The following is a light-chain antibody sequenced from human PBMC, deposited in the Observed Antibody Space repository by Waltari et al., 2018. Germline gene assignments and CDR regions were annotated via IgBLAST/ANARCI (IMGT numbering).Light chain of an antibody. J-gene: IGKJ4*01. Sequence: DIQMTQSPSTLSASVGDRVTITCRASQSISSWLAWYQQKPGKAPKLLIYKASSLESGVPSRFSGSGSGTEFTLTISSLQPDDFATYYCEQYNSSPLTFGGGTKVEIK. CDR1: QSISSW. CDR2: KAS. V-gene: IGKV1-5*03. CDR3: EQYNSSPLT.